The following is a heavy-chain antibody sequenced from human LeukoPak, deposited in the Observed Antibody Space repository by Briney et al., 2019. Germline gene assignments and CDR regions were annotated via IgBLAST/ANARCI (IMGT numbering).Heavy chain of an antibody. J-gene: IGHJ6*03. CDR3: ARGEGNYYYYYMDV. CDR2: IYYSGST. V-gene: IGHV4-59*01. CDR1: GVSISSYY. Sequence: SETLSLTCTVSGVSISSYYWSWIRQPPGKGLEWIGYIYYSGSTNYNPSLKSRVTISVDTSKNQFSLKLSSVTAADTAVYYCARGEGNYYYYYMDVWGKGTTVTVSS. D-gene: IGHD1-26*01.